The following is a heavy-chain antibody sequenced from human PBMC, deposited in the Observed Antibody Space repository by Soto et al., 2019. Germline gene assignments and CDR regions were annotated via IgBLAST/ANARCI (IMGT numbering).Heavy chain of an antibody. CDR1: GFTFSNAW. V-gene: IGHV3-15*01. J-gene: IGHJ4*02. Sequence: EVQLVESGGGLVKPGGSLRLSCAASGFTFSNAWMSWVRQAPGKGLEWVGRIKSKTDGGTTDYAAPVKGRFTISRDDSKNTLYLQMNSLKTEDTAVYYCTTISYGDYGHFDYWGQGTLVTVSS. D-gene: IGHD4-17*01. CDR2: IKSKTDGGTT. CDR3: TTISYGDYGHFDY.